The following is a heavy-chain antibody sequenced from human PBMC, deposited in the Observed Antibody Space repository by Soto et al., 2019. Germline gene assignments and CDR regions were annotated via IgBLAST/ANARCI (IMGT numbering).Heavy chain of an antibody. Sequence: QVQLVQSGAEVTKPGSSVTVSCTASGDTFSRFTLSWVRQAPGQGLEWMGRIIPMLGMSNSALKFQGRVTITADKSTNTVYMHLNSLRSEDTAVYYCATGYGSGSAHFDSWGQGTLVTVSS. D-gene: IGHD3-10*01. J-gene: IGHJ4*02. V-gene: IGHV1-69*02. CDR2: IIPMLGMS. CDR3: ATGYGSGSAHFDS. CDR1: GDTFSRFT.